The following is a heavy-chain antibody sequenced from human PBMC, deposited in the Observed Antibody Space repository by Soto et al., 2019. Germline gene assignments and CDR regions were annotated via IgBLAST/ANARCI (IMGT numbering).Heavy chain of an antibody. CDR1: GGSISSGGYY. D-gene: IGHD5-18*01. V-gene: IGHV4-31*03. Sequence: QVQLQESGPGLVKPSQTLSLTCTVSGGSISSGGYYWSWIRQHPGKGLEWIGYIYYSGSTYYNPSLKSRVTISVDTSKNQFTMKLSSVTAADTAVYYCARGNGVDTAMVTPFDYWGQGTLVTVSS. CDR2: IYYSGST. CDR3: ARGNGVDTAMVTPFDY. J-gene: IGHJ4*02.